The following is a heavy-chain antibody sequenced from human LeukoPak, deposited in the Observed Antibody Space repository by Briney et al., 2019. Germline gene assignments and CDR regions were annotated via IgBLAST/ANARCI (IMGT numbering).Heavy chain of an antibody. D-gene: IGHD2-2*01. CDR3: ARASVLQYCSSTSCPSGGFDY. V-gene: IGHV3-11*01. J-gene: IGHJ4*02. Sequence: GGSLRLSCAASGFTFSDYYMSWIRQVPGKGLEWVSYISSSGSTIYYADSVKGRFTISRDNAKNSLYLQMNSLRAEDTAVYYCARASVLQYCSSTSCPSGGFDYWGQGTLVTVSS. CDR2: ISSSGSTI. CDR1: GFTFSDYY.